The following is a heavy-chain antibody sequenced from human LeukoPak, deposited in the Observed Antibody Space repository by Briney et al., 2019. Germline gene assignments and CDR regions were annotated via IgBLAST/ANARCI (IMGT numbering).Heavy chain of an antibody. CDR1: GFTFSSYS. V-gene: IGHV3-21*01. CDR3: TRRGHAAVATQKDDAIDI. CDR2: ISSSGAYI. J-gene: IGHJ3*02. D-gene: IGHD6-13*01. Sequence: GGSLRLSCAASGFTFSSYSLNWVRHGPEKGLEWVSSISSSGAYIYYADSVKGRFTISRDNAKNSVYLQMNSLRAEDTAVYYCTRRGHAAVATQKDDAIDIWCQGTMVTVSS.